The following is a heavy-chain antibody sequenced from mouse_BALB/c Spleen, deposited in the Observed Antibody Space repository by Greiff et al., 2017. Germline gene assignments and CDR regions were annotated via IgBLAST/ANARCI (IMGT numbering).Heavy chain of an antibody. J-gene: IGHJ3*01. CDR1: GFTFSSYA. CDR2: ISSGGST. V-gene: IGHV5-6-5*01. Sequence: EVKLVESGGGLVKPGGSLKLSCAASGFTFSSYAMSWVRQTPEKRLEWVASISSGGSTYYPDSVKGRFTISRDNARNILYLQMSSLRSEDTAMYYCAGGGTATAWFAYWGQGTLVTVSA. CDR3: AGGGTATAWFAY. D-gene: IGHD1-2*01.